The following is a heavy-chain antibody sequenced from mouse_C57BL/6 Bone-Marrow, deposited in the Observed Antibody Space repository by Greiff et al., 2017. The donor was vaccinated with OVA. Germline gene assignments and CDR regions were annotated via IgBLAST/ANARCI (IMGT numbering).Heavy chain of an antibody. V-gene: IGHV5-6*01. Sequence: EVKLMESGGDLVKPGGSLKLSCAASGFTFSSYDMSWVRQTPDKRLEWVATISSGGSYTYYPDSVKGRFTISRDNAKNTLYLQMSSLKSEDTAMYYCAGVTTDYWGQGTTLTVSS. CDR2: ISSGGSYT. CDR3: AGVTTDY. D-gene: IGHD2-3*01. CDR1: GFTFSSYD. J-gene: IGHJ2*01.